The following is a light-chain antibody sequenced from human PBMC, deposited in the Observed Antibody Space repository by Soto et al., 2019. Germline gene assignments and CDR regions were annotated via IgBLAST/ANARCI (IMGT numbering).Light chain of an antibody. Sequence: EIVLTQSPGTLSLSPGERATLSCRASQSVNNNYLAWYQQKPGQAPRLLIYGASSRATGIPDRFSGSGSGTDFTLTISRLEPEDFAVYSCQQYGSPQYTFGQGTKLEIK. CDR1: QSVNNNY. J-gene: IGKJ2*01. CDR2: GAS. V-gene: IGKV3-20*01. CDR3: QQYGSPQYT.